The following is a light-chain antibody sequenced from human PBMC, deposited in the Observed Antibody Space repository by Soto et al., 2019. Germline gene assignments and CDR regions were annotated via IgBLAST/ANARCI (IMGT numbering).Light chain of an antibody. V-gene: IGKV3-15*01. CDR3: QQYNNWPPYT. CDR1: QSVSSN. Sequence: EIVMTQSPATLSVSPGERATLSCRASQSVSSNLAWYQQKPGQAPRLLIYGASTRATGNPARFSGSGSGTAFTLTISSLQYEDFALYYCQQYNNWPPYTFGQGTKLEIK. CDR2: GAS. J-gene: IGKJ2*01.